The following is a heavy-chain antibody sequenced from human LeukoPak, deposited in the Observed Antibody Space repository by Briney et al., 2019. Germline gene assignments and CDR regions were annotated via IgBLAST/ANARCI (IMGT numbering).Heavy chain of an antibody. J-gene: IGHJ4*02. Sequence: PGGSLRLSCAASGFTFSSYGMHWVRQAPGKGPEWVAVIWYDGSNKYYADSVKGRFIVSRDNSKNTLYLQMNSLRAEDTAVYYFAKEIQAGWYYFDYWGQGTLVTVSS. V-gene: IGHV3-33*06. CDR1: GFTFSSYG. D-gene: IGHD6-19*01. CDR2: IWYDGSNK. CDR3: AKEIQAGWYYFDY.